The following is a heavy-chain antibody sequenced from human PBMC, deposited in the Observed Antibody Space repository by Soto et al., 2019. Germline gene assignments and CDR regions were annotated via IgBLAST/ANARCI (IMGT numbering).Heavy chain of an antibody. CDR3: ARDSWELRYGMDV. CDR1: GGSISSYY. J-gene: IGHJ6*02. Sequence: SETLSLTCTVSGGSISSYYWSWIRQPPGKGLEWIGYIYYSGSTNYNPSLKSRVTISVDTSKNQFSLKLSSVTAADTAVYYCARDSWELRYGMDVWGQGTTVTVSS. D-gene: IGHD1-26*01. CDR2: IYYSGST. V-gene: IGHV4-59*01.